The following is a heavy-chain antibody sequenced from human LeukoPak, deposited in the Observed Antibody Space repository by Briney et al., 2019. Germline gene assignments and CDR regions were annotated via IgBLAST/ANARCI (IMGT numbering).Heavy chain of an antibody. D-gene: IGHD1-26*01. Sequence: ASVKVSCKASGYTFTGYYMHWVRQAPGQGLEWMGWINPNSGGTNYAQKFQGRVTMTRDTSISTVYMELSRLRSDDTAVYYCARDWEGLGEYWYFDLWGRGTLVTVSS. CDR2: INPNSGGT. CDR3: ARDWEGLGEYWYFDL. V-gene: IGHV1-2*02. J-gene: IGHJ2*01. CDR1: GYTFTGYY.